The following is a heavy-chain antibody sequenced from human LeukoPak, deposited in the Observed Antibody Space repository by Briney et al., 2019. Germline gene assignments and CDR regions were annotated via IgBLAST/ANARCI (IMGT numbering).Heavy chain of an antibody. CDR2: IKQDGSEK. J-gene: IGHJ4*02. CDR1: GFTFSRYW. CDR3: ARGGHRQKEF. D-gene: IGHD3-10*01. Sequence: GGSLGLSCAASGFTFSRYWMSWVRQAPGKGLEWVANIKQDGSEKYYVDSVKGRFTISRDNAKNSLYLQMSSLRAEDTAVYYCARGGHRQKEFWGQGTLVTVSS. V-gene: IGHV3-7*01.